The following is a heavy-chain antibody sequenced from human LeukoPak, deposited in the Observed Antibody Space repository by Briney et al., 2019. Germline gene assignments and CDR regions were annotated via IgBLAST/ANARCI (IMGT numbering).Heavy chain of an antibody. V-gene: IGHV3-64D*09. D-gene: IGHD6-19*01. J-gene: IGHJ4*02. Sequence: GGSLRLSCSASGFAFSSFPMHWVRQAPGKGLEYVSVIRSNGENTDYADSVKGRFTISRDNSKNTLYLHMSSLRPEDTAVYYCVKTRVGGGWYGYYLDYWAREPWSPSLQ. CDR2: IRSNGENT. CDR1: GFAFSSFP. CDR3: VKTRVGGGWYGYYLDY.